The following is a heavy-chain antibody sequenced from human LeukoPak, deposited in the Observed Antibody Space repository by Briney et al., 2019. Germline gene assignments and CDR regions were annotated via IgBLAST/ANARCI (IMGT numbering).Heavy chain of an antibody. CDR1: GGSISSGGYY. V-gene: IGHV4-61*08. CDR2: IYYSGST. CDR3: ARERVVVPYGGDWFDP. Sequence: SETLSLTCTVSGGSISSGGYYWSWVRQPPGKGLEWIGYIYYSGSTNYNPSLKSRVTISVDTSKNQFSLKLSSVTAADTAVYYCARERVVVPYGGDWFDPWGQGTLVTVSS. J-gene: IGHJ5*02. D-gene: IGHD2-2*01.